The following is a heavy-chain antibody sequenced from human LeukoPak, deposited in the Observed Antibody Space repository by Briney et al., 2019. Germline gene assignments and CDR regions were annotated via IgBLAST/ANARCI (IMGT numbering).Heavy chain of an antibody. J-gene: IGHJ5*02. CDR3: ARDRESDIAVVAAATDL. Sequence: KAGGSLRLSCAASGFNFNTYTINWVRQAPGKGLEWVASINPSSNHRYHADSVKGRFTISRDNAKNSVYLQMNSLRVEDTAVYFCARDRESDIAVVAAATDLWGQGTLVTVSS. V-gene: IGHV3-21*01. CDR2: INPSSNHR. CDR1: GFNFNTYT. D-gene: IGHD2-15*01.